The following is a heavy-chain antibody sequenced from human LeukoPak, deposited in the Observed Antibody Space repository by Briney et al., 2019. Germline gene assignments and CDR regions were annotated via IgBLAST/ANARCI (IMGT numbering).Heavy chain of an antibody. J-gene: IGHJ4*02. CDR3: ARETYSNFQYFDY. CDR2: INPNRGGT. CDR1: GYNFTDYY. V-gene: IGHV1-2*02. Sequence: DSVKVSCKASGYNFTDYYMHWVRQAPGQGLEWMGWINPNRGGTNYAQKFQGRVTMTRDTSISTAYMELSRLRFDDTAVYYCARETYSNFQYFDYWGQGTLVTVSS. D-gene: IGHD4-11*01.